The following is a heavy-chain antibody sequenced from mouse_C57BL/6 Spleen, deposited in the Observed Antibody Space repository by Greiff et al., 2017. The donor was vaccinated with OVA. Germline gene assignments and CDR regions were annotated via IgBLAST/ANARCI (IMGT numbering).Heavy chain of an antibody. CDR1: GYTFTSYW. CDR2: IHPNSGST. CDR3: ALGYCDV. V-gene: IGHV1-64*01. J-gene: IGHJ1*03. Sequence: QVHVKQSGAELVKPGASVKLSCQASGYTFTSYWMHWVKQRPGQGLEWIGMIHPNSGSTNYNEKFKSKATLTVDKSSSTAYMQLSSRTSEDSAVYYCALGYCDVWGTGTTVTVSS.